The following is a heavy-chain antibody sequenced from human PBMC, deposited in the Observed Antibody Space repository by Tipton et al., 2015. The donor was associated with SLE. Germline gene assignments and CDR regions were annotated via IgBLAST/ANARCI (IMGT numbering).Heavy chain of an antibody. CDR3: ARRRGGNYYDY. CDR1: GVSISSHY. D-gene: IGHD1-26*01. J-gene: IGHJ4*02. V-gene: IGHV4-59*11. CDR2: IHYSGST. Sequence: GLVKPSETLSLTCTVSGVSISSHYWSWIRQSPGKGLEWIGNIHYSGSTTYNPSLKSPVTIALDTSKNQVSLKMNFVTAADTAVYFCARRRGGNYYDYWGQGTLVTVSS.